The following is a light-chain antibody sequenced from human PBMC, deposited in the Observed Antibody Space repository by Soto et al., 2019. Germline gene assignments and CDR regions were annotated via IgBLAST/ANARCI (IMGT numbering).Light chain of an antibody. Sequence: DIPMTQSPSSLSASVGARVTITCRASQGISSYLAWYQQKPGKAPKLLIYAASTLQSGVPSRFSGSGSGTEFTLTISSLQPEDFATYYCQQLNSYPVPFGGGTKVDIK. CDR3: QQLNSYPVP. CDR2: AAS. CDR1: QGISSY. V-gene: IGKV1-9*01. J-gene: IGKJ4*01.